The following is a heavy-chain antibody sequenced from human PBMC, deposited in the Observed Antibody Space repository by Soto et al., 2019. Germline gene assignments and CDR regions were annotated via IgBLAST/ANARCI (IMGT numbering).Heavy chain of an antibody. V-gene: IGHV4-31*03. D-gene: IGHD3-10*01. Sequence: SETLSLTCNVTGCSINTAGYCWSWIRQVPGKGLEWIGYIFYSGSAYYHPTLKSRASISVDRSKNQFSLKVNSVTAADTAVYYCERILRNGVLKFDSWGQGTLVTVSS. CDR1: GCSINTAGYC. J-gene: IGHJ4*02. CDR2: IFYSGSA. CDR3: ERILRNGVLKFDS.